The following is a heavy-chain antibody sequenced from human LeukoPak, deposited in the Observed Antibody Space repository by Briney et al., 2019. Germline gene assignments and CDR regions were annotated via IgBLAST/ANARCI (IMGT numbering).Heavy chain of an antibody. CDR2: ISSSSSYI. D-gene: IGHD3-16*01. CDR1: GFTFSSYS. V-gene: IGHV3-21*01. Sequence: GGSLRLSCAASGFTFSSYSMTWVRQAPGKGLEWVSSISSSSSYIYYADSVKGRFTISRDNAKNSLYLQMNSLRAEDTAVYYCARVGSFLDAFDIWGQGTMVTVSS. J-gene: IGHJ3*02. CDR3: ARVGSFLDAFDI.